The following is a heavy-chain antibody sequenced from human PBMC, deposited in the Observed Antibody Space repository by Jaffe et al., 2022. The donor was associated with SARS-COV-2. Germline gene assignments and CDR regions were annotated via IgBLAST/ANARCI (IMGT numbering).Heavy chain of an antibody. CDR2: IDSISSAI. V-gene: IGHV3-48*02. CDR1: GFAFSSYT. J-gene: IGHJ4*02. Sequence: EVQLVESGGILVHPGGSLRLSCAASGFAFSSYTMNWVRQAPGKGLEWVSYIDSISSAIYYADSVKGRFTVSRDNAKTSLYLQMNSLRDEDTAVYYCARGTMTSWHYFDSWGLGTLVTVSS. CDR3: ARGTMTSWHYFDS. D-gene: IGHD3-16*02.